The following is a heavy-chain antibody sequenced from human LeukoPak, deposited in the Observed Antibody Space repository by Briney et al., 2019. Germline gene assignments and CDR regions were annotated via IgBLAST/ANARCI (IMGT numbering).Heavy chain of an antibody. CDR3: AKVRIAADRYFDY. CDR1: GFTFSSYG. CDR2: IRYDGSNK. J-gene: IGHJ4*02. V-gene: IGHV3-30*02. D-gene: IGHD6-13*01. Sequence: GGSLRLSCAASGFTFSSYGMHWVRQAPGKGLEWVAFIRYDGSNKYYADSVKGRFTISRDNSKNTLYLQMNSLRAEDTAVYYCAKVRIAADRYFDYWGQGTLVTVSS.